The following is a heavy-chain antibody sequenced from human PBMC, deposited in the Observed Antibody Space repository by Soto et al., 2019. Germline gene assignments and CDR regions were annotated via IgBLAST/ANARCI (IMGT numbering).Heavy chain of an antibody. J-gene: IGHJ4*02. D-gene: IGHD3-22*01. CDR1: GFSLSTSGMC. V-gene: IGHV2-70*11. CDR3: ARGYYYDSSGYFLDY. CDR2: IDWDDDK. Sequence: SGPTLVNPTQTLTLTCTFSGFSLSTSGMCVSWIRQPPGKALEWLARIDWDDDKYYSTSLKTRLTISKDTSKNQVVLTMTNMDPVDTATYYCARGYYYDSSGYFLDYWGQGTLVTVSS.